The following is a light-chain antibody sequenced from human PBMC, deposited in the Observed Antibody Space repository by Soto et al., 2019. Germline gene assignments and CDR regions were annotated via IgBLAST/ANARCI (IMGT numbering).Light chain of an antibody. CDR2: AAS. CDR3: QKYDSAPT. J-gene: IGKJ1*01. Sequence: IQLTQSPSSLSASVGNRVTITCRASQGISNFLAWYQQKPGKAPKLLIYAASTLQSGVPSRFSGSGSGTDFTLTISSVQPEDVASYYCQKYDSAPTFGPGTKVDIK. V-gene: IGKV1-27*01. CDR1: QGISNF.